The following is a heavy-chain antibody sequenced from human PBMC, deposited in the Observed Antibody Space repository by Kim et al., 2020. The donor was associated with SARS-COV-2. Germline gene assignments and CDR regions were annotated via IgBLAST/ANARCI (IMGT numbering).Heavy chain of an antibody. CDR3: ARVRRRRGAARDVLIWYSSTRGGMDV. J-gene: IGHJ6*02. Sequence: SETLSLTCAVYGGSFSGYYWSWIRQPPGKGLEWIGEINHSGSTNYNPSLKSRVTISVDTSKNQFSLKLSSVTAADTAVYYCARVRRRRGAARDVLIWYSSTRGGMDVWGQGTTVTVSS. CDR1: GGSFSGYY. D-gene: IGHD6-13*01. CDR2: INHSGST. V-gene: IGHV4-34*01.